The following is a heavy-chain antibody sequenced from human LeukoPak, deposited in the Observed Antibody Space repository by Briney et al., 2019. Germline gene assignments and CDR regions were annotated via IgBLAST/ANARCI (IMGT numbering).Heavy chain of an antibody. CDR2: IFYSGST. D-gene: IGHD2-15*01. J-gene: IGHJ3*02. V-gene: IGHV4-39*01. Sequence: PSETLSLTCTVSGGSISRSSYYWGWIRQPPGKGLEWIGSIFYSGSTYYNPSLKSRATISVDTSKNQFSLKLSSVTAADTAVYSCARQNPSGGSCCYSDAFDIWGQGTMVTVSS. CDR3: ARQNPSGGSCCYSDAFDI. CDR1: GGSISRSSYY.